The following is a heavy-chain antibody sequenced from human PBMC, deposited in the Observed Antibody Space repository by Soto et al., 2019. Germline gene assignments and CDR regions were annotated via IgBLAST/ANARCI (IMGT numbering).Heavy chain of an antibody. D-gene: IGHD3-10*01. J-gene: IGHJ3*02. CDR1: GGSISSSDYY. Sequence: QVQLQESGPGLVKPSQTLSLTCVVSGGSISSSDYYWSWIRQSPGKGLQWIGYIYYTGITYYHPSLKGRVTISLDTSKDQFSLKLTSVTAADTAVYYCARDRAHYGSGLGFFDRWGQGTMVTVSS. CDR2: IYYTGIT. CDR3: ARDRAHYGSGLGFFDR. V-gene: IGHV4-30-4*01.